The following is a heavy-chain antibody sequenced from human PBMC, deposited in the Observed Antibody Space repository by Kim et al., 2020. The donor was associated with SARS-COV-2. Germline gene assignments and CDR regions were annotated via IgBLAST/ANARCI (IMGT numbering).Heavy chain of an antibody. CDR2: IKQDGSEK. CDR3: ARDPKMWYSSSWLPPTMGFDP. J-gene: IGHJ5*02. D-gene: IGHD6-13*01. CDR1: GFTFSSYW. Sequence: GGSLRLSCAASGFTFSSYWMSWVRQAPGKGLEWVANIKQDGSEKYYVDSVKGRFTISRDNAKNSLYLQMNSLRAEDTAVYYCARDPKMWYSSSWLPPTMGFDPWGQGTLVTVSS. V-gene: IGHV3-7*01.